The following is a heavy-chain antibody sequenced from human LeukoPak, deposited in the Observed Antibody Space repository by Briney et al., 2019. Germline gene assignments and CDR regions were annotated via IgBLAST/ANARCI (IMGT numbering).Heavy chain of an antibody. CDR2: INWNGGST. V-gene: IGHV3-20*01. CDR3: ARARMRSGSYYRLYYYYGMDV. J-gene: IGHJ6*02. Sequence: GGSLRLSCAASGFTFDDYGMSWVRQAPGKGLEWVSGINWNGGSTGYADSVKGRFTISRDNAKNSLYLQMNSLRAEDTALYHCARARMRSGSYYRLYYYYGMDVWGQGTTVTVSS. D-gene: IGHD3-10*01. CDR1: GFTFDDYG.